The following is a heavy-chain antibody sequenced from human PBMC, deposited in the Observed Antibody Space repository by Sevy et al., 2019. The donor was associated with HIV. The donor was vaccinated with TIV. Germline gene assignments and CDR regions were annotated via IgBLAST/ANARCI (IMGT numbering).Heavy chain of an antibody. CDR3: VREGITMIIAGFFDF. D-gene: IGHD3-22*01. J-gene: IGHJ4*02. V-gene: IGHV4-39*02. Sequence: SETLSLTCIVSGGSIGNSNSYWGRVRQPPGRGLEWIGTGYYNGDTYYKPSLKRRATISVDTSTNKFSLRLTSVTAADTAVYYCVREGITMIIAGFFDFWGQGTLVTVSS. CDR2: GYYNGDT. CDR1: GGSIGNSNSY.